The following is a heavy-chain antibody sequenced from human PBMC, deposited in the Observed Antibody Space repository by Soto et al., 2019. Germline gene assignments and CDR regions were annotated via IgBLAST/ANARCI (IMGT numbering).Heavy chain of an antibody. CDR3: ARDRGYSSGWYYFDY. CDR2: IWYDGSNK. J-gene: IGHJ4*02. V-gene: IGHV3-33*01. CDR1: GFTFSSYG. D-gene: IGHD6-19*01. Sequence: QVQLVESGGGVVQPGRSLRLSCAASGFTFSSYGMHWVRQAPGKGLEWVAVIWYDGSNKYYADSVKGRFTISRDNSKNTLYLHMKSLRAEDTAVYYCARDRGYSSGWYYFDYWGQGTLVTVSS.